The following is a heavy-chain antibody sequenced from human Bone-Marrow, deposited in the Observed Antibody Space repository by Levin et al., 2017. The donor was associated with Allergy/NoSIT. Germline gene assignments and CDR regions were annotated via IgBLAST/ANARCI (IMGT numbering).Heavy chain of an antibody. V-gene: IGHV3-23*01. Sequence: GESLKISCAASGFIFSSYAMSWVRQAPGKGLEWVSAISGSGGSTYYADSVKGRFTISRDNSKNTLYLQMNSLRAEDTAVYYCAKVTVLFRGAFDIWGQGTMVTVSS. CDR2: ISGSGGST. CDR3: AKVTVLFRGAFDI. CDR1: GFIFSSYA. J-gene: IGHJ3*02. D-gene: IGHD3-10*01.